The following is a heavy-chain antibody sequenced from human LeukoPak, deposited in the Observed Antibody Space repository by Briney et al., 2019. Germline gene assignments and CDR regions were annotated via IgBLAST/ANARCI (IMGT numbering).Heavy chain of an antibody. CDR1: GGSISSYY. J-gene: IGHJ5*02. CDR3: ASTFGFTSGCWFDP. Sequence: SETLSLTCTVSGGSISSYYWSWIRQPPGKGLEWIGSIYYSGSTYYNPSLKSRVTISVDTSKNQFSLKLSSVAAADTAVYYCASTFGFTSGCWFDPWGQGTLVTVSS. D-gene: IGHD2/OR15-2a*01. V-gene: IGHV4-59*05. CDR2: IYYSGST.